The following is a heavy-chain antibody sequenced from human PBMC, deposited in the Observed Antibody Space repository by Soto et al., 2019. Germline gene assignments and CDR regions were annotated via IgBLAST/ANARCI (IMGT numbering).Heavy chain of an antibody. Sequence: EFQVMQSGGGFVQPGGSLRLACAASGFSFSTTDMSWVRQAPGKGLEWVSTIDGGGETTYYADSVRGRFTISRDNSKNTVYLQMDGLRVDDTAFYYCVKNSGWFNTWGQGDLVIVSS. CDR1: GFSFSTTD. V-gene: IGHV3-23*01. CDR3: VKNSGWFNT. CDR2: IDGGGETT. J-gene: IGHJ5*02. D-gene: IGHD3-10*01.